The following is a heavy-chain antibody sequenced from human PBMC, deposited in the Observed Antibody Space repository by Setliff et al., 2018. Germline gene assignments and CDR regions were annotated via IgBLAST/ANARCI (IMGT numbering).Heavy chain of an antibody. V-gene: IGHV4-59*08. CDR1: GGSISSYY. D-gene: IGHD3-22*01. Sequence: SETLSLTCTVSGGSISSYYWSWIRQPPGKGLEWIGYIYYSGSTNYNPSLKSRVSISVDTSKNQFSLKLSSVTAADTAVYYCARASYDSSGYPSDYWGQGTLVTVSS. CDR3: ARASYDSSGYPSDY. J-gene: IGHJ4*02. CDR2: IYYSGST.